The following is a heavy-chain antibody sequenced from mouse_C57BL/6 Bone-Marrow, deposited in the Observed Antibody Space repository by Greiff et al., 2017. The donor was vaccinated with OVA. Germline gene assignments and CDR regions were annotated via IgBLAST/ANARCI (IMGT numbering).Heavy chain of an antibody. J-gene: IGHJ1*03. CDR1: GYTFTDYY. CDR2: INPNNGGT. Sequence: EVQLQQSGPELVKPGASVKISCKASGYTFTDYYMNWVKQSHGKSLEWIGDINPNNGGTSYNQKFKGKATLTVDKSSSTAYMELRSLTSEDSAVYYCARWIYYDYDGSYWYFDVWGTGTTVTVSS. V-gene: IGHV1-26*01. CDR3: ARWIYYDYDGSYWYFDV. D-gene: IGHD2-4*01.